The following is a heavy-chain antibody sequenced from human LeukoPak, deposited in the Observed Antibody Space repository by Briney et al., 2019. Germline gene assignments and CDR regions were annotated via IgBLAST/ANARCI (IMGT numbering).Heavy chain of an antibody. D-gene: IGHD3-22*01. Sequence: ASVTVSCKVSGYTLTELSMHWVRQAPGKGLEWMGGFDPEDDETIYAQKFQGRVTMTEDTSTDTAYMELSSLRSEDTAGYYCATRTDYYDSSGYYDYWGQGTLVTVSS. J-gene: IGHJ4*02. CDR2: FDPEDDET. V-gene: IGHV1-24*01. CDR3: ATRTDYYDSSGYYDY. CDR1: GYTLTELS.